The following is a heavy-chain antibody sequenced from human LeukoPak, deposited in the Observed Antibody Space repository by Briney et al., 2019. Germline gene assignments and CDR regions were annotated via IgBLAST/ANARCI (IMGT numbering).Heavy chain of an antibody. CDR1: GFTFSSYA. Sequence: GGSLRLSCAASGFTFSSYAMSWVRQAPGKGLVWVSAISSSGDSTYYADSVKGRFTISRDNSKNTLYLQMNSLRAEDTAVYYCAKDLIYYYDSRGYYSPFDYWGQGTLVTVSS. CDR3: AKDLIYYYDSRGYYSPFDY. CDR2: ISSSGDST. J-gene: IGHJ4*02. D-gene: IGHD3-22*01. V-gene: IGHV3-23*01.